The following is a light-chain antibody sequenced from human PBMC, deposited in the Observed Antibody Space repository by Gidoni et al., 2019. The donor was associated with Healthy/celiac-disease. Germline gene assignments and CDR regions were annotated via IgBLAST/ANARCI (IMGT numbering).Light chain of an antibody. J-gene: IGKJ4*01. CDR3: QQRSNWPLLT. CDR2: DAS. Sequence: IVLTQSPATLSLSPGERATLSCRASQSVSSYLAWYQQQPGQAPRLLIYDASNRDTGIPARFSGSGAGTDFTLTISSLEPEECAVYYCQQRSNWPLLTFGGXTKVEIK. V-gene: IGKV3-11*01. CDR1: QSVSSY.